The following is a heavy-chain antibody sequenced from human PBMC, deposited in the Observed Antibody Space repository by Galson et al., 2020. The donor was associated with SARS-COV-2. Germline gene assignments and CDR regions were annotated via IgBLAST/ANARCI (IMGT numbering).Heavy chain of an antibody. CDR2: IGPDGSIE. CDR1: GFTFRNYW. V-gene: IGHV3-74*01. CDR3: ARDGGRSDLGY. Sequence: GESLKISCVASGFTFRNYWMHWVRQAPGKGLVWVSRIGPDGSIERYTDSVKGRFTISRDNAKNTLYLQMKDLRVEDTAVYYCARDGGRSDLGYWGQGNLVTVHS. J-gene: IGHJ4*02. D-gene: IGHD2-15*01.